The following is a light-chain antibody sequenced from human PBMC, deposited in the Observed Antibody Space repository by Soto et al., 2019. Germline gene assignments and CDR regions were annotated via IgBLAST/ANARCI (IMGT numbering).Light chain of an antibody. J-gene: IGKJ1*01. CDR3: QQYHTWT. CDR1: QSISSW. CDR2: DAS. Sequence: DIQMTQSPSTLSASVGDRVTITCRASQSISSWLAWYQQKPGKAPKLLIYDASSFESGVPSRFSGSGSGTEFTLTISSLQPDDFATYYCQQYHTWTFGQGTKVEMK. V-gene: IGKV1-5*01.